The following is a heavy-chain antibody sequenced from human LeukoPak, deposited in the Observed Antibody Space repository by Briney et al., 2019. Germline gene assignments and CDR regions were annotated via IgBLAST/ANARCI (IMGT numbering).Heavy chain of an antibody. CDR2: MNPNSGNT. Sequence: ASVKVSCKASGYTFTTYDINWVRQATGPGLEWMGWMNPNSGNTGYAQKFQGRVTTTRNTSITTAYMELSSLRSEDMAVYYCARGRRSGHKDNGFDPGRQGPLVPVPS. J-gene: IGHJ5*02. V-gene: IGHV1-8*01. D-gene: IGHD6-19*01. CDR1: GYTFTTYD. CDR3: ARGRRSGHKDNGFDP.